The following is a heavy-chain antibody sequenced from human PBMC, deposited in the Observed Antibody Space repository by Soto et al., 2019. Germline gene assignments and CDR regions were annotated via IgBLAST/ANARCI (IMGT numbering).Heavy chain of an antibody. J-gene: IGHJ3*02. D-gene: IGHD6-13*01. CDR3: ATPSSSWGTLRARDAFDI. V-gene: IGHV3-66*04. Sequence: GGSLRLSCAGSGFTVTNKDMSWIRQAPGKGLEWVSIIYGGGATYYTDSVKGRFTISRDSSKTTLFLQMNSLRAEDTAVYYCATPSSSWGTLRARDAFDIWGQGTMVTVSS. CDR1: GFTVTNKD. CDR2: IYGGGAT.